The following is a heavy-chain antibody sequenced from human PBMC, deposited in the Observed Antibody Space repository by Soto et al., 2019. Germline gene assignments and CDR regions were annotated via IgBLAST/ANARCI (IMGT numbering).Heavy chain of an antibody. V-gene: IGHV1-18*01. J-gene: IGHJ6*03. CDR2: ISAYNGHT. Sequence: QVQLVQSGAEVKKPGASVKVSCKASGYTFTSYGISWVRQAPGQGLEWMGWISAYNGHTNYAQKLQGRVTMTTDTATSTAYMELRSLRSDDTAVYYCARDRRVTLDYYMDFWVKGTTLTVSS. D-gene: IGHD5-18*01. CDR3: ARDRRVTLDYYMDF. CDR1: GYTFTSYG.